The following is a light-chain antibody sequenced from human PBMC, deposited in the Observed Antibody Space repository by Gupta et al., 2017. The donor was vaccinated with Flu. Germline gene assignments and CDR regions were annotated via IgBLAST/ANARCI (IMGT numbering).Light chain of an antibody. CDR3: QQYNSYPYT. Sequence: GNIVTITCRASQGIIRWLAWYQQKPGKAPKLLIYKVSNLEGGVPSRFSGSGSGTEFTLTISSLQPDDFAAYYCQQYNSYPYTFGQGTKLEIK. CDR1: QGIIRW. J-gene: IGKJ2*01. CDR2: KVS. V-gene: IGKV1-5*03.